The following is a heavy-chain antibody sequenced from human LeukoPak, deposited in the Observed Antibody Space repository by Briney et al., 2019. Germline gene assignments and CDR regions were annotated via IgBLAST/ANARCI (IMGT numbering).Heavy chain of an antibody. J-gene: IGHJ6*03. CDR1: GGSISSYY. V-gene: IGHV4-59*01. Sequence: PSETLSLTCTVSGGSISSYYWSWIRQPPGKGLEWIGYIYYSGSTNYNPSLKSRVTISVDTSKNQFSLKLSSVTAADTAVYYCARDRAELLWFGESMNYYMDVWGKGTTVTISS. CDR3: ARDRAELLWFGESMNYYMDV. D-gene: IGHD3-10*01. CDR2: IYYSGST.